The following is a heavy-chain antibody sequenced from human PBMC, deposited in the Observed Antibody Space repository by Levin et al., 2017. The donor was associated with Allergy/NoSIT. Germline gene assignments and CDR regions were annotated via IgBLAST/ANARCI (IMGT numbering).Heavy chain of an antibody. D-gene: IGHD2-15*01. CDR1: GFTFSSYA. CDR3: AKGVVAATRVWFDP. CDR2: ISGSGGST. J-gene: IGHJ5*02. V-gene: IGHV3-23*01. Sequence: GESLKISCAASGFTFSSYAMSWVRQAPGKGLEWVSAISGSGGSTYYADSVKGRFTISRDNSKNTLYLQMNSLRAEDTAVYYCAKGVVAATRVWFDPWGQGTLVTVSS.